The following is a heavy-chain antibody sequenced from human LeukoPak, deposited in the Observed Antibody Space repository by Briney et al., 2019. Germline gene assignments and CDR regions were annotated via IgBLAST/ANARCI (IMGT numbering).Heavy chain of an antibody. CDR3: ARQRGSYRYDSFDY. J-gene: IGHJ4*02. Sequence: SETLSLTCAVYGGSFSGYYWSWIRQPPGKGLEWIGEINHSGSTNYNPSLKSRATISVDTSKNQFSLKLSSVTAADTAVYYCARQRGSYRYDSFDYWGQGTLVTVSS. V-gene: IGHV4-34*01. D-gene: IGHD3-16*02. CDR1: GGSFSGYY. CDR2: INHSGST.